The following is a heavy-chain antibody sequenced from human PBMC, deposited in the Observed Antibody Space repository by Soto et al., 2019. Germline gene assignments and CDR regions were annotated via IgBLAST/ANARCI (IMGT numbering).Heavy chain of an antibody. D-gene: IGHD3-10*01. Sequence: EVQLVESGGGMVQPGGSLRLSCAASGFIFTTYNMNWVRQAPGQGLEWVSYIDGTNTTIYYVESVLGRFTISRDNATDAVFLHMSSLRDDDTALYYRTRVSDSLGWFGVAKDFESWGQGALVTVSP. CDR1: GFIFTTYN. CDR2: IDGTNTTI. V-gene: IGHV3-48*02. J-gene: IGHJ5*01. CDR3: TRVSDSLGWFGVAKDFES.